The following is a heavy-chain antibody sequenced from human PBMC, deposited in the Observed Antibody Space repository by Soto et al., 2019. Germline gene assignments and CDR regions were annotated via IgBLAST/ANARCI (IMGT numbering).Heavy chain of an antibody. CDR1: GFTFSSYA. D-gene: IGHD4-17*01. CDR2: VSGTGGSA. J-gene: IGHJ4*02. V-gene: IGHV3-23*04. CDR3: ARRSAYSDYDLEY. Sequence: VQLVESGGGVVQPGRSLRLSCVASGFTFSSYAMTWVRQAPGKGLEWVSGVSGTGGSAYYADSVKGRFTISRDKSTNPLYLHMNSLRAADTAVYYCARRSAYSDYDLEYWGQGTLVTVSS.